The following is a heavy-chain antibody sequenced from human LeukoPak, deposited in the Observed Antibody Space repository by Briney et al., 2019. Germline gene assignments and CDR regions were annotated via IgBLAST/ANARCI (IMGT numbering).Heavy chain of an antibody. CDR1: GGSISSSSYY. CDR3: ARVEGSSGFGSAVFDY. V-gene: IGHV4-39*01. D-gene: IGHD6-19*01. CDR2: IYYSGST. Sequence: SGTLSLTCAVSGGSISSSSYYWGWIRQPPGKGLEWIGSIYYSGSTYYNPSLKSRVTISVDTSKNQFSLELSSVTAADTAVYYCARVEGSSGFGSAVFDYWGQGTLVTVSS. J-gene: IGHJ4*02.